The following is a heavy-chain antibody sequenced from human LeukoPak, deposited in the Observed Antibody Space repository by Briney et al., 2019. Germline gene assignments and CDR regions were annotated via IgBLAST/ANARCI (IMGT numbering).Heavy chain of an antibody. Sequence: GGSLRLSCAASGFTFSSYWMSWVRQAPGKGLKWVANIKQDGSEKYYVDSVKGRFTISRDNAKNSLYLQMNSLRAEDTAVYYCARAGQRATSVYGYWGQGTLVTVSS. CDR3: ARAGQRATSVYGY. V-gene: IGHV3-7*01. D-gene: IGHD1-26*01. J-gene: IGHJ4*02. CDR2: IKQDGSEK. CDR1: GFTFSSYW.